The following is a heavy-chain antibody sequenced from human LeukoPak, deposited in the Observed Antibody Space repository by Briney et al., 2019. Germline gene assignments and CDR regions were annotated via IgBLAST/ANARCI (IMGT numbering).Heavy chain of an antibody. J-gene: IGHJ4*02. CDR2: FFYTGST. D-gene: IGHD3-10*01. Sequence: SETLSLTCTVSDGSISSATYYWGWIRQPPNKGLDWIGSFFYTGSTYYSPSLKSRVTISVGTSENQVSLKLSSVTAADTAVYYCARGKYIDSGSYNVFDSWGQGILVTVSS. CDR3: ARGKYIDSGSYNVFDS. V-gene: IGHV4-39*07. CDR1: DGSISSATYY.